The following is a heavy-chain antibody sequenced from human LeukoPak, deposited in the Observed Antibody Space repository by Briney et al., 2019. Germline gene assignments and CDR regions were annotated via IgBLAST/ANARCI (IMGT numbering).Heavy chain of an antibody. CDR3: ARDKEYSSSSGIDY. CDR1: GFTFSSYS. J-gene: IGHJ4*02. V-gene: IGHV3-21*01. D-gene: IGHD6-6*01. CDR2: ISSSSSYI. Sequence: PGGSLRLSCAASGFTFSSYSMNWVRQAPGEGLEWVSSISSSSSYIYYADSVKGRFTISRDNAKNSLYLQMNSLRAEDTAVYYCARDKEYSSSSGIDYWGQGTLVTVSS.